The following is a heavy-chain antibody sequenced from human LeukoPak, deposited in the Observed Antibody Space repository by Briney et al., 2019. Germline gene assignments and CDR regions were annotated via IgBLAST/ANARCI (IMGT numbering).Heavy chain of an antibody. J-gene: IGHJ4*02. Sequence: GGSLRLSCAASGFTFRNYAMNWVRQAPEKGLEWVAVLTADGTSSYHADSVQGRFTISRDNSKNTLYLQMNSLRAEDTAIYYCAKAPVRSCSGFACYAFDHWGQGTLVTVSS. CDR1: GFTFRNYA. CDR3: AKAPVRSCSGFACYAFDH. CDR2: LTADGTSS. V-gene: IGHV3-23*01. D-gene: IGHD2-15*01.